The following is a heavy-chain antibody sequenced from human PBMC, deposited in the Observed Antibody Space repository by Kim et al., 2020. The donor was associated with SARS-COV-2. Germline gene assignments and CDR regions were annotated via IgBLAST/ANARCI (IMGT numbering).Heavy chain of an antibody. D-gene: IGHD3-3*01. J-gene: IGHJ6*02. Sequence: SETLSLRCAVNVGSFSGYHWSWIRQPPGKGLEWVGEVDHTGATSYSPSLQSRAAISVDTSKNQIFLQLRSVTAADTAVYFCARGWVGVVPSPILGLGPHYDYYAMDVWGQGTTVTVSS. CDR2: VDHTGAT. CDR1: VGSFSGYH. V-gene: IGHV4-34*01. CDR3: ARGWVGVVPSPILGLGPHYDYYAMDV.